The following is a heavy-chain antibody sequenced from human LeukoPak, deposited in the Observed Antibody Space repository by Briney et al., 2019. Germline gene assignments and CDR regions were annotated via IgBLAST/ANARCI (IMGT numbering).Heavy chain of an antibody. D-gene: IGHD1-26*01. CDR3: ARGAREWEPYFDY. V-gene: IGHV4-34*01. J-gene: IGHJ4*02. Sequence: SETLSLTCAVYGGSFSGYYWSWIRQPPGKGLEWIGEINHSGSTNYNPSLKSRVTISVDTSKNRFSLKLSSVTAADTAVYYCARGAREWEPYFDYWGQGTLVTVSS. CDR2: INHSGST. CDR1: GGSFSGYY.